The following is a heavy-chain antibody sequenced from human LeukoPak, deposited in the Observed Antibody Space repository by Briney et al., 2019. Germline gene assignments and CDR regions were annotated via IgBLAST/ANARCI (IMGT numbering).Heavy chain of an antibody. CDR2: ISSSSSYI. V-gene: IGHV3-21*01. Sequence: GGSLGLSCAASGFTFSSYSMNWVRQAPGKGLEWVSSISSSSSYIYYADSVKGRFTISRDNAKNSLYLQMNSLRAEDTAVYYCARVIAVAGTEDYWGQGTLVTVSS. CDR1: GFTFSSYS. J-gene: IGHJ4*02. CDR3: ARVIAVAGTEDY. D-gene: IGHD6-19*01.